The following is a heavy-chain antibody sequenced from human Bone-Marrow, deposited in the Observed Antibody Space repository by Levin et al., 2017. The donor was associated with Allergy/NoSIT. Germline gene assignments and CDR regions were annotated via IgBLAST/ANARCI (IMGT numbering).Heavy chain of an antibody. Sequence: GESLKISCAASGFTFNSHAMIWVRQAPGKGLEWVSVITNSGDRTYYADSVKGRFTISRDNSENTLSLHMNSLRAEDTAIYYCAKAQAKYCTGGGCYSDSWGQGTLVTVSS. CDR3: AKAQAKYCTGGGCYSDS. V-gene: IGHV3-23*01. J-gene: IGHJ4*02. CDR1: GFTFNSHA. D-gene: IGHD2-8*02. CDR2: ITNSGDRT.